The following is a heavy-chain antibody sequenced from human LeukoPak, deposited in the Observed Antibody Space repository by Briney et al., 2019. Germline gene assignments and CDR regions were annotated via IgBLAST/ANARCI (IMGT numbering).Heavy chain of an antibody. Sequence: SQTLSLTCAISGDSVSSNSSACNWIRQSPSRGLEWLGRTYYRSKWYNDYAVSVKSRITINPDTSKNQFSLQLYSVTPEDTAVYYCARGGQGDGYSADEAFDFWGQGTMVTVSS. J-gene: IGHJ3*01. V-gene: IGHV6-1*01. CDR2: TYYRSKWYN. CDR1: GDSVSSNSSA. D-gene: IGHD5-24*01. CDR3: ARGGQGDGYSADEAFDF.